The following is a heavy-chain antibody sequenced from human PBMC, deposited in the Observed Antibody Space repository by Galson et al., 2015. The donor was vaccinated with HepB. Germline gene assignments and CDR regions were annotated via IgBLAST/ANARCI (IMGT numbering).Heavy chain of an antibody. V-gene: IGHV3-30-3*01. CDR3: AGDHRARTTYYYYGMDV. D-gene: IGHD6-6*01. CDR1: GFTFSSNA. Sequence: SLRLSCAASGFTFSSNAIHWVRQAPGKGLEWVAVISYDGGIKYYADSVKGRFTIPRDNSKNTVYLQMNSLRAEDTAVYYCAGDHRARTTYYYYGMDVWGQGTTVTVSS. J-gene: IGHJ6*02. CDR2: ISYDGGIK.